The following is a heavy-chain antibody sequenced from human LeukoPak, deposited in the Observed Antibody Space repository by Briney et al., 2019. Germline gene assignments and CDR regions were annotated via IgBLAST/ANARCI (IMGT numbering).Heavy chain of an antibody. CDR2: LIPIFGTA. CDR1: GGTFSSYA. D-gene: IGHD3-22*01. Sequence: SSVKVSCKASGGTFSSYAISWVRQAPEQGLESMVRLIPIFGTANYAQKFQGRVTITTDESTSTAYMELSSLRSEDTAVYYCATSSGYYYPFDYWGQGTLVTVSS. J-gene: IGHJ4*02. V-gene: IGHV1-69*05. CDR3: ATSSGYYYPFDY.